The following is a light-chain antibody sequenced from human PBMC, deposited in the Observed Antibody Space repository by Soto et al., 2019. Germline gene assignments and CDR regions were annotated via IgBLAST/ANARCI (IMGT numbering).Light chain of an antibody. CDR3: QSYDRSLSGSF. CDR2: RNT. J-gene: IGLJ1*01. CDR1: SSNIGAGYE. V-gene: IGLV1-40*01. Sequence: QAVQTQSRSVCGSPGQGVAISCIGGSSNIGAGYEVHWYQQLPGTVPKLLIYRNTYRPSGVPDRFSGSRSATSASLTITGLQAEDEADYYCQSYDRSLSGSFFGTGTKVTVL.